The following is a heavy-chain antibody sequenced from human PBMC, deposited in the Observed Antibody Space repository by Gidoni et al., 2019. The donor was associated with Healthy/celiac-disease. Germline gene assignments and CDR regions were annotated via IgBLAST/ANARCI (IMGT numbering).Heavy chain of an antibody. J-gene: IGHJ4*02. CDR1: GFTFSSSA. CDR3: AKDSKGRVRRPAGPIDY. Sequence: EVQLLESGGGLVQPGGSLRLSCAASGFTFSSSAMSWVRQAPGKGLEWVSAISGSGGSTYYADSVKGRFTISRDNSKNTLYLQMNSLRAEDTAVYYCAKDSKGRVRRPAGPIDYWGQGTLVTVSS. CDR2: ISGSGGST. D-gene: IGHD2-2*01. V-gene: IGHV3-23*01.